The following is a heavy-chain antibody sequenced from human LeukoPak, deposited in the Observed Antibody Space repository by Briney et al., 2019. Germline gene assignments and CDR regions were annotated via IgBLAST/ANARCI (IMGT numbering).Heavy chain of an antibody. Sequence: PGGSLRLSCAASGFTFRNYWMSWVRPAPGKGLEWVATIKQDGSEKYYGDSVKGRFTISRDNAQSSLFLQMNSLRDEDAAVYFCASMWEGGYWGQGTLVTVSS. CDR1: GFTFRNYW. D-gene: IGHD1-26*01. CDR2: IKQDGSEK. CDR3: ASMWEGGY. J-gene: IGHJ4*02. V-gene: IGHV3-7*01.